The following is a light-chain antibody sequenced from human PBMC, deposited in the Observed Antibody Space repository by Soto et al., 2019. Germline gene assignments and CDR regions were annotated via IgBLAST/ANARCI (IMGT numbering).Light chain of an antibody. Sequence: QSVLTQPPSASGTPGQRVTISCSGSSSNIETNYVYWYQHLPGAATNLLIFTNNQRPSGVPDRFSASKSGTSASLAISGLRSEDEGDYYCAATDDSLGGPVFGGGTKVTVL. CDR1: SSNIETNY. CDR2: TNN. J-gene: IGLJ2*01. CDR3: AATDDSLGGPV. V-gene: IGLV1-47*02.